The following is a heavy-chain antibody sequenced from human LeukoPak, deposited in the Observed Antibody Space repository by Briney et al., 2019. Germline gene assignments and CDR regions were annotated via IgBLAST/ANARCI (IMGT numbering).Heavy chain of an antibody. J-gene: IGHJ6*02. CDR1: GGSFTDYF. V-gene: IGHV4-34*01. Sequence: SETLSLTCEVFGGSFTDYFWPWIRQSPGKGLEWIGEINDYTGNTNYNPSLNSRVSISLEKSKNQFSLELRSVTAADTAVYYCARGRIAKIVVVHSFHYGMDVWGQGTTVTVSS. CDR3: ARGRIAKIVVVHSFHYGMDV. D-gene: IGHD3-22*01. CDR2: INDYTGNT.